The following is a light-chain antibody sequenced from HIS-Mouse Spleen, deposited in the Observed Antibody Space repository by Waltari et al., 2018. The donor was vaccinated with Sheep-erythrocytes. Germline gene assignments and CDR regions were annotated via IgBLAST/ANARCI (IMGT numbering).Light chain of an antibody. V-gene: IGLV2-23*01. J-gene: IGLJ3*02. CDR2: EGS. CDR3: CSYAGSSTPWV. Sequence: QSALTQPASVSGSPGQSITISCTGTSSDVGSYNLVSWYQQHPGKAPKLMIYEGSKRPSGVSIRFSGSKSGNTASRTISGRQAEDEADYYCCSYAGSSTPWVFGGGTKLTVL. CDR1: SSDVGSYNL.